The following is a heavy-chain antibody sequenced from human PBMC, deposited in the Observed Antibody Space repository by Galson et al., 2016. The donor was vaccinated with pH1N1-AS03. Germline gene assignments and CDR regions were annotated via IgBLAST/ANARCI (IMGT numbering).Heavy chain of an antibody. Sequence: SLRLSCAASGFTFSSYSMNWVRQAPGKGLEWVSYISSGNTYIHYVDSVKGRFTIFRDNAKNSLYLQMNSLRAEDTAVYYCARGGGYGANFDYWGRGTLVTV. D-gene: IGHD3-16*01. CDR3: ARGGGYGANFDY. CDR1: GFTFSSYS. V-gene: IGHV3-21*01. CDR2: ISSGNTYI. J-gene: IGHJ4*02.